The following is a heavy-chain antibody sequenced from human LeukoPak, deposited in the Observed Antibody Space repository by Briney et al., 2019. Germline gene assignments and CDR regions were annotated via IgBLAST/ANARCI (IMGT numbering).Heavy chain of an antibody. CDR3: ARGGYSGYDPFDY. CDR2: IYYSGST. CDR1: GGSFSGYY. V-gene: IGHV4-59*01. D-gene: IGHD5-12*01. J-gene: IGHJ4*02. Sequence: SETLSLTCAVYGGSFSGYYWSWIRQPPGKGLEWIGYIYYSGSTNYNPSLKSRVTISVDTSKNQFSLKLSSVTAADTAVYYCARGGYSGYDPFDYWGQGTLVTVSS.